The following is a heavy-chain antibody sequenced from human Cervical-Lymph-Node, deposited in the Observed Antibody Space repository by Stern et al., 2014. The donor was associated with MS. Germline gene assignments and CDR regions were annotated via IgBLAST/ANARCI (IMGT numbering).Heavy chain of an antibody. J-gene: IGHJ3*02. CDR1: GFSFSFYA. CDR2: IRPNGDSI. V-gene: IGHV3-21*01. D-gene: IGHD3-16*01. Sequence: EVPLVQSGGGLVKPGGSLRVSCAASGFSFSFYAMNWVRQAPGKGLEWVSSIRPNGDSIASGDSVRGRFTISRENARNSLYLQMNSLRAADTAVYYCARYEDAYDAFDIWGQGTLVTVSS. CDR3: ARYEDAYDAFDI.